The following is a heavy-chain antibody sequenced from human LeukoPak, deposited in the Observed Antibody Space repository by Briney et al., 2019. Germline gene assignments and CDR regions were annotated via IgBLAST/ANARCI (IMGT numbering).Heavy chain of an antibody. Sequence: GGSLRLSCAASGFTFSSFWMSWVRQAPGKGLEWVAKIIQDGSEKYYVDSVKGRFTISRGNAKNSLYLQMNSLRAEDTAVYYCARDSPGIMIFGVVTPNGGQGTLVTVSS. V-gene: IGHV3-7*05. CDR3: ARDSPGIMIFGVVTPN. CDR2: IIQDGSEK. J-gene: IGHJ4*02. D-gene: IGHD3-3*01. CDR1: GFTFSSFW.